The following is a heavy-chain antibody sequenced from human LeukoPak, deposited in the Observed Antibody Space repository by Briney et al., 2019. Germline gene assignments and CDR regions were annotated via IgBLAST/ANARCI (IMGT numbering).Heavy chain of an antibody. J-gene: IGHJ4*02. V-gene: IGHV3-23*01. CDR2: IGSAGGSI. CDR1: KFTFMDYA. D-gene: IGHD2/OR15-2a*01. CDR3: AKRGEVSTYYYFES. Sequence: GGSLRLSCTASKFTFMDYAMHWVRQAPGKGLEWLSTIGSAGGSIFYADSVKGRFTISRDNSKSTLFLQMDSLRVEDTALYYCAKRGEVSTYYYFESWGQGALVTVSS.